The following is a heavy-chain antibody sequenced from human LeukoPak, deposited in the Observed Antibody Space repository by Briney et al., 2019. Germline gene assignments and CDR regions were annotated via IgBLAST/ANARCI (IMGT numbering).Heavy chain of an antibody. D-gene: IGHD5-12*01. V-gene: IGHV1-2*02. CDR2: INPNTGGT. Sequence: ASVKVSCKASGYTFTDHYIHWVRQAPGQGFEWMGWINPNTGGTDYAQKLQDRIAISTYTSISTAYMELSRLRSDDTALYYCARDLATIDGIAWYYFENWGQGTLVTVS. J-gene: IGHJ4*02. CDR1: GYTFTDHY. CDR3: ARDLATIDGIAWYYFEN.